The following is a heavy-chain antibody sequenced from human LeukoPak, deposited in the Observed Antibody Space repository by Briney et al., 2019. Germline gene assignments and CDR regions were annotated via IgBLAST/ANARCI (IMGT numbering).Heavy chain of an antibody. Sequence: GGSPRLSCAASGFTFSSYSMNWVRQAPGKGLEWVSSISSSSSYIYYADSVKGRFTISRDNAKNSLYLQMNSLRAEDTAVYYCASGRSDAFDIWGQGTMVTVSS. D-gene: IGHD1-26*01. J-gene: IGHJ3*02. V-gene: IGHV3-21*01. CDR2: ISSSSSYI. CDR1: GFTFSSYS. CDR3: ASGRSDAFDI.